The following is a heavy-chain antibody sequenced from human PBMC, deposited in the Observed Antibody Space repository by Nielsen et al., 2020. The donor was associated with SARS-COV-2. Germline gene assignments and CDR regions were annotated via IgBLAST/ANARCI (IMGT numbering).Heavy chain of an antibody. CDR3: ARDTGNWYMDV. Sequence: ASVKVSCKASGYTFSTSYMHWVRQAPGQRLEWMGWMSAADGRTTYSQKFQGRVTTTRNTPATTVYLELSSRTSEDTAVYYCARDTGNWYMDVWGKGTTVTVSS. CDR2: MSAADGRT. J-gene: IGHJ6*04. V-gene: IGHV1-3*01. CDR1: GYTFSTSY. D-gene: IGHD6-13*01.